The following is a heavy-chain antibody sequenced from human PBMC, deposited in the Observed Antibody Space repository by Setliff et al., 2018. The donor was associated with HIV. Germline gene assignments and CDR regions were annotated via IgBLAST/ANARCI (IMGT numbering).Heavy chain of an antibody. CDR1: GYTFTSYA. J-gene: IGHJ6*02. CDR2: VHAGNSNT. Sequence: ASVKVSCKASGYTFTSYAIHWVRQAPGQRLEWMGWVHAGNSNTKYSQKLQGRVTMTTDTSTSTAYMELKSLRSDDTAVYYCARDHETHRYFDWLRGDYYYGMDVWGQGTTVTVSS. D-gene: IGHD3-9*01. CDR3: ARDHETHRYFDWLRGDYYYGMDV. V-gene: IGHV1-3*01.